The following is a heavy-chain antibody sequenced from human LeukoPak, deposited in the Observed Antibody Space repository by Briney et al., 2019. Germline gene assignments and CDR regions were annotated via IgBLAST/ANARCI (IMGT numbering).Heavy chain of an antibody. CDR1: GFTFSSYS. V-gene: IGHV3-7*03. Sequence: GGSLRLSCAASGFTFSSYSMNWVRQAPGKGLEWVAIIKQDGSEKYYVDSVKGRFTISRDNAKNSLYLQMNSLRAEDTALYYCAKGRGAPYYYGMDVWGQGTTVTVSS. CDR3: AKGRGAPYYYGMDV. CDR2: IKQDGSEK. D-gene: IGHD3-10*01. J-gene: IGHJ6*02.